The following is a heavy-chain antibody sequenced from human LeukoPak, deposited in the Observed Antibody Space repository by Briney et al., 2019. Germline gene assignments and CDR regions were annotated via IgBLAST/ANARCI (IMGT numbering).Heavy chain of an antibody. Sequence: GGSLRLSCAASGFTFSSYEMNWVRQAPGKGLEWVSYISSSGSTIYYAVSVKGRFTISRDNAKNSLYLQMNSLRAEDTAVYYCARKSSAVAGPFDYWGQGTLVTVSS. D-gene: IGHD6-19*01. CDR2: ISSSGSTI. V-gene: IGHV3-48*03. J-gene: IGHJ4*02. CDR3: ARKSSAVAGPFDY. CDR1: GFTFSSYE.